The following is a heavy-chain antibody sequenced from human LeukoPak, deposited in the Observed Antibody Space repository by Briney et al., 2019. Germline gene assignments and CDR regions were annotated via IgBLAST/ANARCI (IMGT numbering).Heavy chain of an antibody. V-gene: IGHV1-2*02. CDR2: INPNSGGT. Sequence: ASVKVSCKASGYTFTGYYMHWVRQAPGQGLEWMGWINPNSGGTNYAQKFQGRVTMTRDTSISTAYMELSRLRSDDPAVYYCASRYCSSTSCPEPTVLDPWGQRTLVTVSS. D-gene: IGHD2-2*01. J-gene: IGHJ5*02. CDR3: ASRYCSSTSCPEPTVLDP. CDR1: GYTFTGYY.